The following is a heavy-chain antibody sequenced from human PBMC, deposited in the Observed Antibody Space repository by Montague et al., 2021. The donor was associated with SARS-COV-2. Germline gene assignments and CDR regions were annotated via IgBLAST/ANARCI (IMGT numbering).Heavy chain of an antibody. CDR2: ISYSGST. V-gene: IGHV4-39*02. CDR1: AGSISTNSYY. D-gene: IGHD3-10*01. CDR3: ARLWDFYGSGSYKNSWFDP. Sequence: SETLSLTCTVSAGSISTNSYYWAWIRQPPGKGLEWIGSISYSGSTYFNSSLESRLTMSVGTSKNHFSLKLSSVTAADTAVYYCARLWDFYGSGSYKNSWFDPWGQGTRVTVSS. J-gene: IGHJ5*02.